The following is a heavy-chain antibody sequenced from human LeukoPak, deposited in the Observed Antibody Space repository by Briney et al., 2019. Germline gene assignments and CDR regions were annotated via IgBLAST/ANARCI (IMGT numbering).Heavy chain of an antibody. Sequence: GGSRRLSCAASGFTFSSYAMSWVRQAPGKGLEWVSAISGSGGSTYYADSVKGRFTISRDNSKNTLYLQMNSLRAEDTAVYYCARIFSSSPARDYWGQGTLVTVSS. J-gene: IGHJ4*02. V-gene: IGHV3-23*01. CDR2: ISGSGGST. CDR1: GFTFSSYA. CDR3: ARIFSSSPARDY. D-gene: IGHD6-13*01.